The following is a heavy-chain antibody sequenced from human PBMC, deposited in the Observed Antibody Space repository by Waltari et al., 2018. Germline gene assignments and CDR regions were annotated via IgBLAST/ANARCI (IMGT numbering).Heavy chain of an antibody. CDR3: ARENRYCSGGSCYPDAFDI. V-gene: IGHV1-69*14. D-gene: IGHD2-15*01. CDR2: IIPIFGTA. J-gene: IGHJ3*02. CDR1: GGTFSSYA. Sequence: QVQLVQSGAEVKKPGSSVKVSCKASGGTFSSYAISWVRQAPGQGLEWMGGIIPIFGTANYAQKFQGRVTITADKSTSTAYMELSSLRSEDTAVYYCARENRYCSGGSCYPDAFDIWGQGTMVTVSS.